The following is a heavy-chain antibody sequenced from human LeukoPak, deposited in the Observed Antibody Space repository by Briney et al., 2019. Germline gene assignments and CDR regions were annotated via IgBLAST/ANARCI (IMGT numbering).Heavy chain of an antibody. CDR1: GFTFSSYA. V-gene: IGHV3-23*01. CDR2: ISGSGGST. CDR3: ESRLLPYYYYMDV. J-gene: IGHJ6*03. D-gene: IGHD6-25*01. Sequence: PGGSLRLSCAASGFTFSSYAMSWVRQAPGKGLEWVSAISGSGGSTYYADSVKGRFTISRDNSKNTLYLQMNSLRAEDTAVYYCESRLLPYYYYMDVWGKGTTVTISS.